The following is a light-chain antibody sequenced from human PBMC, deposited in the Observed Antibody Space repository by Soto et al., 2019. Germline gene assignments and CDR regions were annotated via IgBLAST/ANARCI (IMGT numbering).Light chain of an antibody. Sequence: EIVLTQSPATLSVAPGERVTLSCRASQSVSSNYLAWYQQRPGQAPRLLIFGASYRATGIPDRFSGSGSGTDFTLTISRLEPADFAVYYCQQYSSSPPEFTFGPGTKVDSK. CDR1: QSVSSNY. J-gene: IGKJ3*01. CDR2: GAS. CDR3: QQYSSSPPEFT. V-gene: IGKV3-20*01.